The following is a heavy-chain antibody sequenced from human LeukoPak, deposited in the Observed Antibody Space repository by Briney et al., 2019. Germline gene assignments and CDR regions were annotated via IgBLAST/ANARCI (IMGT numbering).Heavy chain of an antibody. CDR1: GFTFSTYW. J-gene: IGHJ4*02. Sequence: PGGSLRLSCAASGFTFSTYWMHWVRQAPGKGLVCVSRISSDGTNANYADSVKGRFTISRDNAKNTLYLQMNSLRAEDTAVYYCVLLSLTPGWGQGTLVTVSS. D-gene: IGHD3-10*01. CDR3: VLLSLTPG. CDR2: ISSDGTNA. V-gene: IGHV3-74*01.